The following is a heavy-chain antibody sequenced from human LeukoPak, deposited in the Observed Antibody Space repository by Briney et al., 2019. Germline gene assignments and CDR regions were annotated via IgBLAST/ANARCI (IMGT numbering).Heavy chain of an antibody. Sequence: GSLRLSCAASGFTFSSYAMHWVRQAPGKGLEWVAFISYDGSNKYYADSVKGRFTISRDNSKNTLYLQMNSLRAEDTAVYYCARVNAIEILTASFDYWGQGTLVTVSS. V-gene: IGHV3-30-3*01. CDR2: ISYDGSNK. CDR3: ARVNAIEILTASFDY. D-gene: IGHD3-9*01. J-gene: IGHJ4*02. CDR1: GFTFSSYA.